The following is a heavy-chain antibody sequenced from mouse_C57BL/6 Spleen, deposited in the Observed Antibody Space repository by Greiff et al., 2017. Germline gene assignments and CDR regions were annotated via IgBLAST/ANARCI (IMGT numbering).Heavy chain of an antibody. CDR2: LDPETGGT. Sequence: VQLQQSGAELVRPGASVTLSCKASGYTFTDYEMHWVKQTPVHGLEWIGALDPETGGTAYNQKFKGKAILTADKSSSTAYMELRSLTSEDSAVYYCTRGDYDGFAYWGQGTLVTVSA. CDR3: TRGDYDGFAY. D-gene: IGHD2-4*01. CDR1: GYTFTDYE. J-gene: IGHJ3*01. V-gene: IGHV1-15*01.